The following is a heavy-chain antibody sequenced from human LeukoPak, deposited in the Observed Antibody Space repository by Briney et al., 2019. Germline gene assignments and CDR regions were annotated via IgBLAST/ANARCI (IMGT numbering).Heavy chain of an antibody. V-gene: IGHV1-58*01. CDR3: AAEGILDRIAAAGYWYFDL. D-gene: IGHD6-13*01. Sequence: TSVKVSCKASGFTLSSSAVQWVRQARGQRLEWIGWIVVGSGHTNYAQKFQERVTITRDMSTSTAYMELSSLRFEDTAVYYCAAEGILDRIAAAGYWYFDLWGRGTLVTVSS. J-gene: IGHJ2*01. CDR2: IVVGSGHT. CDR1: GFTLSSSA.